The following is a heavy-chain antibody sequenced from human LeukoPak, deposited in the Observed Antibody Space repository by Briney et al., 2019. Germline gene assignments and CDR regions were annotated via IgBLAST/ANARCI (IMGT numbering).Heavy chain of an antibody. J-gene: IGHJ4*02. V-gene: IGHV4-30-4*08. Sequence: EPSETLSLTCTVSGGSISSGDYYWSWIRQPPGKGLEWIGYIYYSGSTYYNPSLKSRVTISVDTSKNQFSLKLSSVTAADTAVYHCASERKELPAFFDYWGQGTLVTVSS. CDR1: GGSISSGDYY. CDR3: ASERKELPAFFDY. CDR2: IYYSGST. D-gene: IGHD1-7*01.